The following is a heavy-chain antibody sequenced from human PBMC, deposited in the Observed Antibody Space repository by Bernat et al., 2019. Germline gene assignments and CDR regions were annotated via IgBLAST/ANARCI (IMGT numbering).Heavy chain of an antibody. V-gene: IGHV3-23*01. CDR1: GFTFSSYA. Sequence: EVQLLESGGGLVQPGGSLRLPCAASGFTFSSYAMSWVRQAPGKGLEWVSAISGSGGSTYYADSVKGRFTISRDNSKNTLYLQMNSLRAEDTAVYYCARDRLVSSRNYYYGMDVWGQGTTVTVSS. CDR2: ISGSGGST. CDR3: ARDRLVSSRNYYYGMDV. D-gene: IGHD6-6*01. J-gene: IGHJ6*02.